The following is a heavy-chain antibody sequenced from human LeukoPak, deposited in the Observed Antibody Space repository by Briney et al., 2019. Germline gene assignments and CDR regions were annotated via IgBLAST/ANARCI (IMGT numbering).Heavy chain of an antibody. D-gene: IGHD1-1*01. CDR3: ARFDWNDAF. J-gene: IGHJ4*02. CDR2: INHSGST. CDR1: GGSFSGYY. V-gene: IGHV4-34*01. Sequence: PSETLSLTCAVYGGSFSGYYWSWIRQPPGKGLEWIGEINHSGSTNYNPSLKSRVTISVDTSKNQFSLKLSSVTAADTAVYYCARFDWNDAFWGQGTLVTVSS.